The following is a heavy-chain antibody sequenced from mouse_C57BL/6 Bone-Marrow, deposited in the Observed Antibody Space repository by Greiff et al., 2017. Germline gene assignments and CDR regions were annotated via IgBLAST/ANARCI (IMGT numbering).Heavy chain of an antibody. CDR3: TKVSDY. V-gene: IGHV7-3*01. CDR2: IRNKANGYTT. Sequence: EVKLLESGGGLVQPGGSLSLSCAASGFTFTDYYMSWVRQPPGKALEWLGFIRNKANGYTTEYSASVKGRFTISRDNSQSILYLQMNALRAADTAVYYCTKVSDYWGQGTTLTVSS. CDR1: GFTFTDYY. D-gene: IGHD1-3*01. J-gene: IGHJ2*01.